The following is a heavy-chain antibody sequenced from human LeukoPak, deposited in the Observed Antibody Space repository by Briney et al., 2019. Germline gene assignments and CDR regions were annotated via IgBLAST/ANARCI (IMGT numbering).Heavy chain of an antibody. CDR3: ARDEVRFDSSGYYYYYFDY. CDR2: IYTSGST. J-gene: IGHJ4*02. CDR1: GGSISSSSYY. Sequence: SETLSLTCTVSGGSISSSSYYWSWIRQPPGKGLEWIGRIYTSGSTNYNPSLKSRVTMSVDTSKNQFSLKLSSVTAADTAVYYCARDEVRFDSSGYYYYYFDYWGQGTLVTVSS. D-gene: IGHD3-22*01. V-gene: IGHV4-61*02.